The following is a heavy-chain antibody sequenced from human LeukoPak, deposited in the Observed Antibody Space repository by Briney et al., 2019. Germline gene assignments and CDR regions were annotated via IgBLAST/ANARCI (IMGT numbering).Heavy chain of an antibody. V-gene: IGHV3-21*01. CDR3: AGDRSTNPYYFDY. CDR1: GFTFSSYS. Sequence: PGGSLRLSCAASGFTFSSYSMNWVRQAPGKGLEWVSSISSSSSYIYYADSVKGRFTISRGNAKNSLYLQMNSLRAEDTAVYYCAGDRSTNPYYFDYWGQGTLVTVSS. CDR2: ISSSSSYI. D-gene: IGHD1-14*01. J-gene: IGHJ4*02.